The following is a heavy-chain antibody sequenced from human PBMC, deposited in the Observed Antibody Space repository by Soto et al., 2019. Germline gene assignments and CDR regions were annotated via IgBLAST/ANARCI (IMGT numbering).Heavy chain of an antibody. CDR3: AREYYGLLTGDYTDY. CDR1: GFPFSSYW. J-gene: IGHJ4*02. D-gene: IGHD3-9*01. V-gene: IGHV3-74*01. Sequence: EVQLVESGGDLVQRGGSLRLSCAASGFPFSSYWTHWVRHTPGKGLDWVARISGDGVTTYYADSVTGRFTVSRDNAKNTLSLQISGLRAEDTAVYYCAREYYGLLTGDYTDYWGQGTLVSVSS. CDR2: ISGDGVTT.